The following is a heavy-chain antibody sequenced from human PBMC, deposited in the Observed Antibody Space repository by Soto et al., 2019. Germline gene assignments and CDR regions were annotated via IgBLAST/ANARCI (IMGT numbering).Heavy chain of an antibody. CDR2: MNPNTGNT. J-gene: IGHJ6*02. V-gene: IGHV1-8*01. Sequence: QVQLVQSGAEVKKPGASVKVSCKASGYTCSSYDINWVRQATGQGLEWMGWMNPNTGNTVYAQKFQGRVTMTSNTSISTAYMELSSLRSEDTAVYYCARERAYGMDVWGQGTTVTVSS. CDR1: GYTCSSYD. CDR3: ARERAYGMDV.